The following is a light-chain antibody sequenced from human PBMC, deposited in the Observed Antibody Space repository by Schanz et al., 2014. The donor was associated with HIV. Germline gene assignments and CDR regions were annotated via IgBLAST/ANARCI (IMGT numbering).Light chain of an antibody. CDR1: SSDIGGFDY. CDR2: DVR. V-gene: IGLV2-14*03. J-gene: IGLJ1*01. CDR3: SSFTSTSTLV. Sequence: QSALTQPASVSGSPGQSITISCSGTSSDIGGFDYVSWYQQHPGRAPKVLIYDVRDRPSGVSNRFSGSKSGNTASLTISRLQAEDESDYYCSSFTSTSTLVFRTGTKLTVL.